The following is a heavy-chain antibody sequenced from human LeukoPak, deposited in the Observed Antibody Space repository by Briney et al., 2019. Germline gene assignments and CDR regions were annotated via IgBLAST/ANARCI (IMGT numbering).Heavy chain of an antibody. V-gene: IGHV1-69*04. CDR1: GGTFSSYA. Sequence: ASVKVSCKASGGTFSSYAISWVRQAPGQGLEWMGRIIPILGIANYAQKFQGRVTMTRDTSTSTVYMELSSLRSEDTAVYYCAKDPYGSGSPKDYYMDVWGKGTTVTVSS. D-gene: IGHD3-10*01. CDR3: AKDPYGSGSPKDYYMDV. CDR2: IIPILGIA. J-gene: IGHJ6*03.